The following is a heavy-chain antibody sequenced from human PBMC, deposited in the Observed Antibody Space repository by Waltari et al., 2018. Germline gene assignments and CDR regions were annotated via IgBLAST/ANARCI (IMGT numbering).Heavy chain of an antibody. J-gene: IGHJ5*02. CDR1: GFSLSHFG. CDR2: ASFDGSTT. V-gene: IGHV3-30*18. CDR3: AKDAFGNTYLDH. D-gene: IGHD3-10*01. Sequence: QVQLVESGGGVGQPGMYLRLSCAASGFSLSHFGMHWVRQAPGKGLEWVALASFDGSTTYYADSVRGRFTISRDNSKNTLYLDINTLRVDDTAIYYCAKDAFGNTYLDHWGQGTLVTVSS.